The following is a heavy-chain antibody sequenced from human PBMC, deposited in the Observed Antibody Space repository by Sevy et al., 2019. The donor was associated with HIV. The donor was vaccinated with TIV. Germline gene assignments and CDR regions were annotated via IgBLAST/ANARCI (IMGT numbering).Heavy chain of an antibody. D-gene: IGHD2-21*02. Sequence: ASVKVSCKASGYTFIGYYTHWVRQAPGQGLEWMGWINPNSGGTNYAQRFQGRVTMTSDTSISTAYMELSRLTSDDTAVYYWARGWGLRAVTASRFDFDYWGQGTLVTVSS. CDR1: GYTFIGYY. J-gene: IGHJ4*02. CDR2: INPNSGGT. CDR3: ARGWGLRAVTASRFDFDY. V-gene: IGHV1-2*02.